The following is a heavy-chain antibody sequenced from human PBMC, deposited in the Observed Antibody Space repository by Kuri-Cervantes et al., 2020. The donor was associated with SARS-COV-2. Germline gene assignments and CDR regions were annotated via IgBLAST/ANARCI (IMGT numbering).Heavy chain of an antibody. CDR1: GGSFSGYY. V-gene: IGHV4-34*01. D-gene: IGHD2-2*03. Sequence: SETLSLTCAVYGGSFSGYYWSWIRQPPGKGLEWIGEINHSGSTNYNPSLKSRVTISVDKSKNQFSLKLSSVTAADTAVYYCARHDGYCSSTSCTRTGWFDPWGQGTLVTVSS. J-gene: IGHJ5*02. CDR3: ARHDGYCSSTSCTRTGWFDP. CDR2: INHSGST.